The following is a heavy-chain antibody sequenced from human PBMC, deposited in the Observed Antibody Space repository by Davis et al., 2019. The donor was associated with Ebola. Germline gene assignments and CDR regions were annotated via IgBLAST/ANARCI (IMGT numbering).Heavy chain of an antibody. CDR1: GGSISSSSYY. CDR2: IYYSGST. CDR3: ARHRRGYSGYDAQNWFDP. D-gene: IGHD5-12*01. J-gene: IGHJ5*02. Sequence: GSLRLSCTVSGGSISSSSYYWGWIRQPPGKGLEWIGSIYYSGSTYYNPSLKSRVTISVDTSKNQFSLKLSSVTAADTAVYYCARHRRGYSGYDAQNWFDPWGQGTLVTVSS. V-gene: IGHV4-39*01.